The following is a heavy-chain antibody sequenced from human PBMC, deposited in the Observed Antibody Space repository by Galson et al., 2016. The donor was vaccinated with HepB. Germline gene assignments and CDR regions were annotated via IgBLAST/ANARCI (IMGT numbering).Heavy chain of an antibody. Sequence: SVKVSCKASGGTLSSYPISWVRQAPGQGLEWMGRIIPILGIASSAQRFQGRLALTAGKSTTTAYMQLSNLTSEDTAVYYCARPKADDSDDYNWFDPWGQGTLVTVSS. CDR2: IIPILGIA. V-gene: IGHV1-69*02. CDR1: GGTLSSYP. J-gene: IGHJ5*02. CDR3: ARPKADDSDDYNWFDP. D-gene: IGHD4-17*01.